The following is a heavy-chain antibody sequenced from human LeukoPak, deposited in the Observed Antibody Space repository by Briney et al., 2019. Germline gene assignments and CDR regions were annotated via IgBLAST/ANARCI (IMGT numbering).Heavy chain of an antibody. CDR2: INPNSAGT. CDR1: GYTFTGYY. V-gene: IGHV1-2*02. D-gene: IGHD5-18*01. CDR3: AGRPDTAMVAIFDY. Sequence: VASVRVSYKASGYTFTGYYLHWVRQAPGQGLEWMGWINPNSAGTNYAQKFQGRVTMTEDTSISTAYMELSRLSSDDTAIYYCAGRPDTAMVAIFDYWGQGTLVTVSS. J-gene: IGHJ4*02.